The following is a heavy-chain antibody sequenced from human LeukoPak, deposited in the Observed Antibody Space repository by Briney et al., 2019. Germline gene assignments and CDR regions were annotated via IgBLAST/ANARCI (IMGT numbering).Heavy chain of an antibody. Sequence: GGSLRLSCAAAGCTFDDYAMHWVRPAPGPGLEWVSGLDWISGSIGYADSLKGLFTIARDNAKNALYLQTNSLRAEDAAVYYCAKDIATGNRLYYFDYWGQGTLVTVSS. CDR3: AKDIATGNRLYYFDY. CDR2: LDWISGSI. D-gene: IGHD1-14*01. CDR1: GCTFDDYA. J-gene: IGHJ4*02. V-gene: IGHV3-9*01.